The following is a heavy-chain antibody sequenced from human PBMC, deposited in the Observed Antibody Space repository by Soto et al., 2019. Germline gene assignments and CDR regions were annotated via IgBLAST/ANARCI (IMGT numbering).Heavy chain of an antibody. Sequence: QVQLQQWGAGLLKPSETLSLTSAVYGGSLSHYYWSWIRHSPGKGLEWVGEINHRGSTNYNPSLKSRGTRSVETSKNQFSLKRRYVTAADTAVYYCVREGYYDVWGYYYGMDVWGQGTTVTVSS. D-gene: IGHD3-3*01. CDR1: GGSLSHYY. CDR2: INHRGST. V-gene: IGHV4-34*01. CDR3: VREGYYDVWGYYYGMDV. J-gene: IGHJ6*02.